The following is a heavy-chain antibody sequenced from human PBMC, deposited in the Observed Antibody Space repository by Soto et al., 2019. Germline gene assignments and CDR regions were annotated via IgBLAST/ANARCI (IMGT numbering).Heavy chain of an antibody. V-gene: IGHV1-46*01. D-gene: IGHD1-26*01. CDR2: INPSGGST. J-gene: IGHJ3*02. CDR3: ARPIVGATGGPDAFDI. Sequence: GASVKVSCKASGYTFTSYYMHWVRQAPGQGLEWMGIINPSGGSTSYARKFQGRVTMTRDTSTSTVYMELSSLRSEDTAVYYCARPIVGATGGPDAFDIWGQGTMVTVSS. CDR1: GYTFTSYY.